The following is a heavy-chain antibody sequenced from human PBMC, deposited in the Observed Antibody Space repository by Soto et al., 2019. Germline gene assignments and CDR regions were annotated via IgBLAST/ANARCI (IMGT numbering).Heavy chain of an antibody. CDR1: GDSVSSNSAG. J-gene: IGHJ5*02. D-gene: IGHD3-10*01. CDR3: ARSGTKEYFYDSGSYFNPNWFDP. V-gene: IGHV6-1*01. CDR2: TYYRSKWYN. Sequence: KQSQTLSLTCAISGDSVSSNSAGWNWIRQSPSRGLEWLARTYYRSKWYNDFAVSVKRRITVNPDTSKNQFSLQLNSVTPEDTAVYYCARSGTKEYFYDSGSYFNPNWFDPWGQGTLVTVSS.